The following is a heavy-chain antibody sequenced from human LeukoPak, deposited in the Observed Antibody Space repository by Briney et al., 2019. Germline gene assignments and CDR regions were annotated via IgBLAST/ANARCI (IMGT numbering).Heavy chain of an antibody. CDR2: ISGSGDKT. D-gene: IGHD1-26*01. CDR1: GFTFSSYA. CDR3: VKERPGKAYADF. V-gene: IGHV3-23*01. J-gene: IGHJ4*02. Sequence: GGSLRLSCAASGFTFSSYATSWVRQAPGKGLEWVSAISGSGDKTYYADSVKGRFTISRDNSRFTVHLQMNSLRGEDTAVYYCVKERPGKAYADFWGQGTLVTVSS.